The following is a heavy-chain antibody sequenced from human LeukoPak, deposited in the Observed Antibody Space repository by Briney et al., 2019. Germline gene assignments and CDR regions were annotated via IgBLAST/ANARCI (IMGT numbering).Heavy chain of an antibody. CDR2: IKSDVGAR. V-gene: IGHV3-74*01. CDR3: ARGGRPRITAP. J-gene: IGHJ5*02. D-gene: IGHD3-16*01. Sequence: GGSLRLSCAASGFTFSNYWMHWVRQAPGMGLVWVSRIKSDVGARNYADSVKGRFTISTDSAKNTVYLQMDSLRAEDTAVYYCARGGRPRITAPWGQGTLVTVSS. CDR1: GFTFSNYW.